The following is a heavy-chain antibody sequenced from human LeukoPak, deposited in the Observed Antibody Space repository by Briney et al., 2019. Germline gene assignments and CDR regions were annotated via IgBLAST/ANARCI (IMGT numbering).Heavy chain of an antibody. J-gene: IGHJ4*02. Sequence: GGSLRLSCAASGFTFSSYSMNWVRQAPGKGLEWVSYISSSSSTIYYADSVKGRFTISRDNAKNSLYLQMNSLRAEDTAVYYCTTGLPPVYSGSYLARYYFDYWGQGTLVTVSS. CDR3: TTGLPPVYSGSYLARYYFDY. D-gene: IGHD1-26*01. CDR2: ISSSSSTI. CDR1: GFTFSSYS. V-gene: IGHV3-48*01.